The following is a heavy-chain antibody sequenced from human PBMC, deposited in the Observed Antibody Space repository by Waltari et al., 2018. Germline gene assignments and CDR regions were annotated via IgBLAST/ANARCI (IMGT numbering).Heavy chain of an antibody. CDR2: VYSTGSA. D-gene: IGHD1-1*01. V-gene: IGHV4-61*02. J-gene: IGHJ4*02. Sequence: LTCTVSGGSITNDIHYWSWIRQPAGRELEWIGRVYSTGSANYNPSLKSRVTISVDTSKNQFSLRLSAVTAADTAVYYCARDNTMEGLDYWGQGTLVTVSS. CDR1: GGSITNDIHY. CDR3: ARDNTMEGLDY.